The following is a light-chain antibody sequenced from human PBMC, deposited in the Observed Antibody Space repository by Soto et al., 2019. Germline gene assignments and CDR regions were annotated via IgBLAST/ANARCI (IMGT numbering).Light chain of an antibody. J-gene: IGLJ1*01. Sequence: QSVLTQPASVSGSHGQSITTSCTGTSSDVGGYNYVSWYQQHPGKAPKLMIYDVSDRPSGISNRFSGSKSGNTASLTISGLQAEDEADYYCSSYTSSSTPLFVFGTGTKVTVL. CDR1: SSDVGGYNY. CDR3: SSYTSSSTPLFV. V-gene: IGLV2-14*01. CDR2: DVS.